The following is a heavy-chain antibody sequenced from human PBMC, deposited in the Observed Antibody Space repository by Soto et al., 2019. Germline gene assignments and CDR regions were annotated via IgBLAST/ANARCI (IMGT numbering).Heavy chain of an antibody. Sequence: EVKLVESGGGLVQPGRSLRLSCTASGFTFGDYDMSWFRQSPGKGLEWVGFIRGKVSGGTTEYAASVKGRFTLSRDDSKRSGYLQMNSLKTEDTAVYYCTRHFSGSGGWGQGTLVTVSS. CDR1: GFTFGDYD. D-gene: IGHD2-15*01. J-gene: IGHJ4*02. V-gene: IGHV3-49*03. CDR2: IRGKVSGGTT. CDR3: TRHFSGSGG.